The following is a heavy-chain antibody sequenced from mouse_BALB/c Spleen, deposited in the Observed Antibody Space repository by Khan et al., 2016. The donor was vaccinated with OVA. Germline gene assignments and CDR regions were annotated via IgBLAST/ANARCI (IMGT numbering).Heavy chain of an antibody. CDR3: ARSVTITTVVATDFDY. J-gene: IGHJ2*01. D-gene: IGHD1-1*01. Sequence: EVQLQESGPGLVKPSQSLSLTCTVTGYSITSDYAWNWIRQFPGNKLEGMGYISYSGRTSYNPSLKGRISITRDTSKNKFFLQLNSVTTEATATFHGARSVTITTVVATDFDYWGQGTTLTVSS. V-gene: IGHV3-2*02. CDR1: GYSITSDYA. CDR2: ISYSGRT.